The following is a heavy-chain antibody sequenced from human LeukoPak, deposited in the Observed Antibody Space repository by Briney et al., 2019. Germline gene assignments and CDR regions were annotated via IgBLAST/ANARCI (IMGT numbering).Heavy chain of an antibody. D-gene: IGHD6-13*01. J-gene: IGHJ2*01. V-gene: IGHV4-34*01. CDR1: GGSFSGYY. Sequence: SETLSLTCAVYGGSFSGYYWSWIRQPPGKGLEWIGEINHSGSTNYNPSLKSRVTISVDTSKNQFSLKLSSVTAADTAVYYCARDRLYSSSWYFDLWGRGTLVTVSS. CDR3: ARDRLYSSSWYFDL. CDR2: INHSGST.